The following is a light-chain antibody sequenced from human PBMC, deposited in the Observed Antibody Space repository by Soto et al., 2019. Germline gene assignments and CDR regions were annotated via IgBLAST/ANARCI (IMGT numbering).Light chain of an antibody. Sequence: EIVMTQSPAMLSLSPGERATLSCRASQSVSSSLAWYQQKPGQAPRLLIYGASTRATGIPARFSGSGSGTDFSLTISSLQSEDFAVYYCQQYNNWPRTFGQGTMMEI. V-gene: IGKV3-15*01. CDR3: QQYNNWPRT. CDR1: QSVSSS. J-gene: IGKJ1*01. CDR2: GAS.